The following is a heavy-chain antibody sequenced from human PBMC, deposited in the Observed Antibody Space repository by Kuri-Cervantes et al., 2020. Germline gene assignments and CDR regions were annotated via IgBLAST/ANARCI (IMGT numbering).Heavy chain of an antibody. V-gene: IGHV4-4*02. J-gene: IGHJ6*03. CDR2: IYHSGSA. D-gene: IGHD5-12*01. CDR1: GGSISSSNR. Sequence: SQTLSLTCAVSGGSISSSNRWSWVRQSPVKGLEWIGEIYHSGSADYNPSLKSRVTMSVDTSKNQFSLKVSSVTAADMAVYYCARAIRGNFYMDVWGKGTTVTVSS. CDR3: ARAIRGNFYMDV.